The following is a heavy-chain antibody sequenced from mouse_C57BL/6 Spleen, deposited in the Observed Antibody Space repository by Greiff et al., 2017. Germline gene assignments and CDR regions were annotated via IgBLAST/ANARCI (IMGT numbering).Heavy chain of an antibody. CDR1: GFSLTSYG. Sequence: VMLVESGPGLVAPSQSLSITCTVSGFSLTSYGVSWVRQPPGKGLEWLGVIWGDGSTNNNSALISGMSISKDNSKSRVLLKLNSLQTDDTATYYCAKLPWFAYWGTGTLVTVSA. V-gene: IGHV2-3*01. CDR3: AKLPWFAY. J-gene: IGHJ3*01. CDR2: IWGDGST.